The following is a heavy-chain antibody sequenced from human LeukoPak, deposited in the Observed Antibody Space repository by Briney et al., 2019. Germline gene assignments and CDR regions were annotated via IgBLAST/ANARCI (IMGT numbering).Heavy chain of an antibody. CDR3: ARALVIPTLDS. J-gene: IGHJ5*01. V-gene: IGHV1-46*01. Sequence: GASVKVSCKASGYTFITYYMHWVRQAPGQGLEWVGQINPDGGNTRYAQRFHGRVILSTDMSTSTVYMEVSSLRSDDTAVYYCARALVIPTLDSWGQGTLVTVSS. D-gene: IGHD3-10*01. CDR2: INPDGGNT. CDR1: GYTFITYY.